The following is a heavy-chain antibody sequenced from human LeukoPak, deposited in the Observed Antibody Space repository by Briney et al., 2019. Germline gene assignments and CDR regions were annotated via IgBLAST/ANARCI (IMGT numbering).Heavy chain of an antibody. CDR1: GFTFSSYA. J-gene: IGHJ4*02. D-gene: IGHD3-22*01. CDR2: ISGSAGRT. CDR3: AKDDYYDSSGYLGVFDY. Sequence: GGSLRLSCAPSGFTFSSYAMTWVRQAPGKGLEWVSAISGSAGRTFYAESVKGRFTISRDNSKNTLYLQMNSLRAEDTAVYYCAKDDYYDSSGYLGVFDYWGQGTLVTVSS. V-gene: IGHV3-23*01.